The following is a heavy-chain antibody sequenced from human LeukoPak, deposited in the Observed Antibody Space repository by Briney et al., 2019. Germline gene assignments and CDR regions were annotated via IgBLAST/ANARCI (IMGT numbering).Heavy chain of an antibody. CDR2: ISGGSSTI. J-gene: IGHJ4*02. Sequence: PGGSLRLSCAASGFTFSDYYMSWIRQAPGKGLEWVSYISGGSSTICYADSLKGRFTVSRDNAKNSLYLLMNSLRAEDTAVYYCARRGSGRHFDFWGQGTLVTVSS. CDR1: GFTFSDYY. V-gene: IGHV3-11*01. D-gene: IGHD2-15*01. CDR3: ARRGSGRHFDF.